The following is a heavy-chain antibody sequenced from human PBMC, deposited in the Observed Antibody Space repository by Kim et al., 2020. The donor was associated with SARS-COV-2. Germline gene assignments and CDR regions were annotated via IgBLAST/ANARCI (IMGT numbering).Heavy chain of an antibody. J-gene: IGHJ2*01. CDR2: INHSGST. D-gene: IGHD3-10*01. V-gene: IGHV4-34*01. CDR3: ARGYYYGSGSYSERLFWY. CDR1: GGSFSGYY. Sequence: SETLSLTCAVYGGSFSGYYWSWIRQPPGKGLEWIGEINHSGSTNYNPSLKSRVTISVDTSKNQFSLKLSSVTAADTAVYYCARGYYYGSGSYSERLFWY.